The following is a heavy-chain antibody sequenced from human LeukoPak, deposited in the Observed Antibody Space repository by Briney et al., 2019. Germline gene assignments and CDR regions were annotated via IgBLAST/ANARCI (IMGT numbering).Heavy chain of an antibody. CDR2: IYYSGST. D-gene: IGHD3-9*01. V-gene: IGHV4-34*01. J-gene: IGHJ5*02. CDR1: GGSFSGYY. Sequence: SETLSLTCAVYGGSFSGYYWGWIRQPPGKGLEWIGSIYYSGSTYYNPSLKSRVTISVDTSKNQFSLKLSSVTAADTAVYYCATQNVLRYFDWLSGNWFDPWGQGTLVTVSS. CDR3: ATQNVLRYFDWLSGNWFDP.